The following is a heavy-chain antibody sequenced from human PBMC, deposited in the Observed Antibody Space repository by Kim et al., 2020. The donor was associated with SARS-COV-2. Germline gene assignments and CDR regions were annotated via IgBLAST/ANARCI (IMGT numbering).Heavy chain of an antibody. D-gene: IGHD3-16*01. CDR3: ARDHRSYVYGMDV. Sequence: NPSIKSRVTISVDTPKNQFSLKLSSVTAADTAVYYCARDHRSYVYGMDVWGQGTTVTVSS. V-gene: IGHV4-31*02. J-gene: IGHJ6*02.